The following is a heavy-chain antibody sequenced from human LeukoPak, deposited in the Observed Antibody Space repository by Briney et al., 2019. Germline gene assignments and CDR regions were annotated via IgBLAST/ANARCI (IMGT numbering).Heavy chain of an antibody. Sequence: PSETLSLTCTVSGYSISSGYYWGWIRQPPGKGLEWIGSIYHSGSTYYNPSLKSRVTISVDTSKNQFSLKLSSVTAADTAVYYCARVTQRVVGIAAAGRDWRLGTLVTVSS. D-gene: IGHD6-13*01. CDR1: GYSISSGYY. CDR3: ARVTQRVVGIAAAGRD. CDR2: IYHSGST. V-gene: IGHV4-38-2*02. J-gene: IGHJ4*02.